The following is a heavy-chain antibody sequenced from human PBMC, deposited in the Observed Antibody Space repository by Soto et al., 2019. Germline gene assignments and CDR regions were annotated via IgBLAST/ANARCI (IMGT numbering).Heavy chain of an antibody. J-gene: IGHJ4*02. CDR1: GGSISAYY. Sequence: SLTCTVSGGSISAYYWSWIRQPAGKGMEWVGRVHATDGTKYNPSLKSRVTMSIDTSRNQFSLNLDSLTAADTAVYYCARALSSAAGLYFDYWGQGILVTFS. CDR2: VHATDGT. CDR3: ARALSSAAGLYFDY. D-gene: IGHD6-13*01. V-gene: IGHV4-4*07.